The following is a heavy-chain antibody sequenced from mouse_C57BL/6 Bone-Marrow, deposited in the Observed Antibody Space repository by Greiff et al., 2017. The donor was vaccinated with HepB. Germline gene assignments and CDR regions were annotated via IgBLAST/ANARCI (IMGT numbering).Heavy chain of an antibody. V-gene: IGHV1-82*01. D-gene: IGHD4-1*02. Sequence: QVQLQQSGPELVKPGASVKISCKASGYAFSSSWMNWVKQRPGKGLEWIGRIYPGDGDTNYNGKFKGKATLTADKSSSTAYMQLSSLTSEDSAVYFCAREGNNWDVEMDYWGQGTTLTVSS. CDR1: GYAFSSSW. CDR2: IYPGDGDT. J-gene: IGHJ2*01. CDR3: AREGNNWDVEMDY.